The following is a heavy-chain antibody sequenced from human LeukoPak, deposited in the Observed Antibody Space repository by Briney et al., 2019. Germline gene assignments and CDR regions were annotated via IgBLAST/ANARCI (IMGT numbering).Heavy chain of an antibody. J-gene: IGHJ4*02. CDR3: AKDSSSWYFFDY. Sequence: GRSLRLSCAASGFTFDDYAMHWVRQAPGKGLEWVSGISWNSGSIGYADSVKGRFTISRDNAKNSLYLQMNSLRADDTALYYCAKDSSSWYFFDYWGQGTLVTVSS. V-gene: IGHV3-9*01. CDR2: ISWNSGSI. CDR1: GFTFDDYA. D-gene: IGHD6-13*01.